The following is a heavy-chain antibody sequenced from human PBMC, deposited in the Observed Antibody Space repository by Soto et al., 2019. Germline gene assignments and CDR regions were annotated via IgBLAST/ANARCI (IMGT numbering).Heavy chain of an antibody. V-gene: IGHV4-4*07. CDR3: ARGQRFSDWFDP. D-gene: IGHD3-3*01. CDR1: GGAISGSY. Sequence: PSETLSLTSTVTGGAISGSYWTWIRQSDGERLEWIGRIYSSGSTNYNPSLKSRVTISLDTSMNYFSLRLSSVTAADTAVYYCARGQRFSDWFDPWGQGTLVTVSS. CDR2: IYSSGST. J-gene: IGHJ5*02.